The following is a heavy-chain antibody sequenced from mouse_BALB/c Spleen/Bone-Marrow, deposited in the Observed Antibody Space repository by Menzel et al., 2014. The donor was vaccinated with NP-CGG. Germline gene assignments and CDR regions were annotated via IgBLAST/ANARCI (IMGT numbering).Heavy chain of an antibody. Sequence: VKLVESGAELVRPGASVKLSCKASGYSFTSYWMNWVKQRPGQGLEWIGMIHLSDSESRLNQKFKDKATLTVDKSSSTAYMKLSSPTSEDSAVYYCTKYDLTTRAFAYWGQGTLVTVSA. J-gene: IGHJ3*01. CDR3: TKYDLTTRAFAY. D-gene: IGHD3-3*01. V-gene: IGHV1-74*01. CDR1: GYSFTSYW. CDR2: IHLSDSES.